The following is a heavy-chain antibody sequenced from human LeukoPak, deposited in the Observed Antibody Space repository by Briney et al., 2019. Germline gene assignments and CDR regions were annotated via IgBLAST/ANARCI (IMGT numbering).Heavy chain of an antibody. Sequence: ASVKVSCKASGYTFTGYYMHWVRQAPGQGLEWMGWINPNSGGTNYAQKFQGRVTMTRDTSISTAYMELSRPRSDDTAVYYCARGGIAARNWFDPWGQGTLVTVSS. J-gene: IGHJ5*02. CDR1: GYTFTGYY. D-gene: IGHD6-6*01. CDR3: ARGGIAARNWFDP. CDR2: INPNSGGT. V-gene: IGHV1-2*02.